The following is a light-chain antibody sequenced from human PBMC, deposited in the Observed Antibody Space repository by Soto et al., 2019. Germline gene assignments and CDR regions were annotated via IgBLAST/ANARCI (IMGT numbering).Light chain of an antibody. V-gene: IGKV3-11*01. CDR3: QQRSNWPWT. J-gene: IGKJ1*01. Sequence: EIVLTQSPATLSLSPGERATLSCRASQSVRNQLAWYQQKPRQAPRLLIYDAFNRATGIPGRFSGSAYGTDFTLTISSLEPEDFAVYYCQQRSNWPWTFGQGTKVEIK. CDR2: DAF. CDR1: QSVRNQ.